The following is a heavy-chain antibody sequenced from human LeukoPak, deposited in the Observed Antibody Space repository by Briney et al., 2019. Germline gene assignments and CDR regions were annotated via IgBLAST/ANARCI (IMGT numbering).Heavy chain of an antibody. V-gene: IGHV4-39*01. CDR3: ARSENYIPEDCFDP. CDR1: GGSISSSTYR. Sequence: TSETLSLTCTVSGGSISSSTYRWGWIRQPPGKGLEWIGSICYSGSTFYNPSLKSRVTLSVDTSKNQFSLKLSSVTAADTAVYYCARSENYIPEDCFDPWGQGTLVTVSS. CDR2: ICYSGST. D-gene: IGHD5-24*01. J-gene: IGHJ5*02.